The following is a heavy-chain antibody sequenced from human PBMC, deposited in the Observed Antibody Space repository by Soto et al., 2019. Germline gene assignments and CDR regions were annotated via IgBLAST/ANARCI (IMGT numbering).Heavy chain of an antibody. CDR2: IYYSGST. J-gene: IGHJ6*02. CDR3: ARDYYYGMDV. Sequence: SETLSLTCTVSGGSISGYYWSWIRQPPGKGLEWIGYIYYSGSTNYNPSLKSRVTISVDTSKNQFSLKLSSVTAADTAVYYCARDYYYGMDVWGQGTTVTVSS. V-gene: IGHV4-59*01. CDR1: GGSISGYY.